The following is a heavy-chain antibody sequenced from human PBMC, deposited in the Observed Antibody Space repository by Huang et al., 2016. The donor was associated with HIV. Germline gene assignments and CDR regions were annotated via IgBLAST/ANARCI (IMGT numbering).Heavy chain of an antibody. Sequence: VQLVQSGPEVRKPGESLKISCKTSGYTFTNYWIGWVRQAPGKGLEWLAIAHPDDSDTRYHPSFQGHVTIAGDKSISTAFLQLNLLRASDTAIYYCTRQSPMGSTYYFDFWGPGTLVTVSS. CDR1: GYTFTNYW. D-gene: IGHD1-26*01. CDR2: AHPDDSDT. CDR3: TRQSPMGSTYYFDF. V-gene: IGHV5-51*01. J-gene: IGHJ4*02.